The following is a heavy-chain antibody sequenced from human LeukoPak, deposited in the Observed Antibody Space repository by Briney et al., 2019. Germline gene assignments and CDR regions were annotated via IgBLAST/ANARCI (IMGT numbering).Heavy chain of an antibody. CDR2: ISSSSSYI. D-gene: IGHD2-15*01. CDR3: ARFCSCGSCYSSMGYYYYGMDV. Sequence: GGSLRLSCAASGFTFSSYSMNWVHQAPGKGLEWVSSISSSSSYIYYADSVKGRFTISRDNAKNSLYLQMNRLRAEDTAVYYCARFCSCGSCYSSMGYYYYGMDVWGQGTTVTVSS. J-gene: IGHJ6*02. V-gene: IGHV3-21*01. CDR1: GFTFSSYS.